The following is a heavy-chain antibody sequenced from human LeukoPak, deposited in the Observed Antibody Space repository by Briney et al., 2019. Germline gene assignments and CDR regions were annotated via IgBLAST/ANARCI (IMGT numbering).Heavy chain of an antibody. D-gene: IGHD1-1*01. V-gene: IGHV3-48*02. CDR1: GFTFSNYN. Sequence: GGSLRLSCTASGFTFSNYNMNWVRQAPGKGLEWVSYISSSSDTVFYPDSVKGRFTISRDNAKNSLYLQMYSLRDDDTAVYYCARDDTGNSGHFDLWGRGTPVTVAS. CDR2: ISSSSDTV. CDR3: ARDDTGNSGHFDL. J-gene: IGHJ2*01.